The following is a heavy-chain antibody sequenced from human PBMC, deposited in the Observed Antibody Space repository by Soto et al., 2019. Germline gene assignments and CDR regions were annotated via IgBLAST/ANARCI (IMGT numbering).Heavy chain of an antibody. J-gene: IGHJ4*02. D-gene: IGHD4-17*01. CDR1: GGSLTSNSYY. Sequence: SETLSLTCTVSGGSLTSNSYYWGWIRQPPGKGLEWIGSFYYSQSTYFNPSLKSRVTISVETSKNQYSLKLSAVAAADTAVYYCARRSTVTYDYWGQGILVTVSS. CDR3: ARRSTVTYDY. CDR2: FYYSQST. V-gene: IGHV4-39*01.